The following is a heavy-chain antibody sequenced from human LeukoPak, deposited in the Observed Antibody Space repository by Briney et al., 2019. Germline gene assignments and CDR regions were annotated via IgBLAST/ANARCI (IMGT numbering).Heavy chain of an antibody. CDR1: GYSENSYG. J-gene: IGHJ4*02. CDR2: ISAQHGQT. V-gene: IGHV1-18*01. CDR3: ARVTKLVVYAIGGGYFDY. Sequence: ASVKVSCKTSGYSENSYGITWVRQVAGQGLEWMGWISAQHGQTEYAPNSQDRVTMTTDTYTNTAYMELRSLRSDDTAVYYCARVTKLVVYAIGGGYFDYWGQGTLVTVSS. D-gene: IGHD2-8*02.